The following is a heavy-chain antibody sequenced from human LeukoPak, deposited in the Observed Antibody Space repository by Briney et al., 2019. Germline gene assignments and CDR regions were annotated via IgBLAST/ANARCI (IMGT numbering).Heavy chain of an antibody. CDR1: GFAVSSYA. CDR3: AKWLEGGRPDFDS. V-gene: IGHV3-23*01. D-gene: IGHD2-15*01. J-gene: IGHJ4*02. Sequence: GGSLRLSCAASGFAVSSYAMTWVRQAPGNGLEWVSAVSASGGSTYYADSVKGRFTISRDNSRNTLYLQMNGLRADDTAVYYCAKWLEGGRPDFDSWGQGTLVTVSS. CDR2: VSASGGST.